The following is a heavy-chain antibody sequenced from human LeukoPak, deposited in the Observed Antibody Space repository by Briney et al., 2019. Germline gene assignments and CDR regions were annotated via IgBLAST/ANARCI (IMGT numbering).Heavy chain of an antibody. D-gene: IGHD5-18*01. J-gene: IGHJ3*02. CDR2: ISSTSNYI. CDR3: ARPLRGYSYGSDAFDI. Sequence: GGSLRLSCAASAFTFRTYSVNWVRQAPGKGLEWVSSISSTSNYIYYADSVKGRFTISRDNAKNSLYLQMNSLRAEDTAVYYCARPLRGYSYGSDAFDIWGQGTMVTVSS. V-gene: IGHV3-21*01. CDR1: AFTFRTYS.